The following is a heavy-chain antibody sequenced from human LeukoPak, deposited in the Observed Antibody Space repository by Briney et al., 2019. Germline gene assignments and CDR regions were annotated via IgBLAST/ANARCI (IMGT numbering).Heavy chain of an antibody. V-gene: IGHV3-30*02. Sequence: PGGSLRLPCAASGFTFSSYGMHWVRQAPGKGLEWVAFIRYDGSNKYYADSVKGRFTISRDNPKNTLYLQMNSLRAEDTAVYYCAKRDGHCTSTSCYLPDYWGQGTLVTVSS. CDR1: GFTFSSYG. CDR2: IRYDGSNK. J-gene: IGHJ4*02. CDR3: AKRDGHCTSTSCYLPDY. D-gene: IGHD2-2*03.